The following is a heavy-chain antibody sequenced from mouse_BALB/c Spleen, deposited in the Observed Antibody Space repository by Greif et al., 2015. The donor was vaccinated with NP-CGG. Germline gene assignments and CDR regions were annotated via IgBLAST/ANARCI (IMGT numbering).Heavy chain of an antibody. Sequence: QVQLQQSGAELARPGASVKLSCKASGYTFTDYYINWVKQRTGQGLEWIGEIYPGSGNTYYNEKFKGKATLTADKSSSTAYMQLSSLTSEDAAVYVCARWRSTMITRRAMDYWGQGTSVTVSS. CDR3: ARWRSTMITRRAMDY. J-gene: IGHJ4*01. CDR1: GYTFTDYY. CDR2: IYPGSGNT. V-gene: IGHV1-77*01. D-gene: IGHD2-4*01.